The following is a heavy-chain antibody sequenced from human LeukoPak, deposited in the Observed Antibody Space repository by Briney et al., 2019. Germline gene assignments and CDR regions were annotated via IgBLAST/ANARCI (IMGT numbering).Heavy chain of an antibody. CDR3: ARVGYYDSSGYHWFDP. V-gene: IGHV1-69*13. CDR2: IIPIFGTA. J-gene: IGHJ5*02. Sequence: SVKVSCKASGGTFSSYAISWVRQAPGQGLEWMGGIIPIFGTANYAQKFQGRVTITADESTSTAYMELSSLRSEDTAAYYCARVGYYDSSGYHWFDPWGQGTLVTVSS. CDR1: GGTFSSYA. D-gene: IGHD3-22*01.